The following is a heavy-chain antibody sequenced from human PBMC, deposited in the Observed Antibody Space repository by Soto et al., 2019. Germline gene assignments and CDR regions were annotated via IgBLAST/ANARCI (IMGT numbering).Heavy chain of an antibody. CDR2: IYYSGST. CDR3: ARQRTNYDFWSGYAQGYGMDV. D-gene: IGHD3-3*01. J-gene: IGHJ6*02. V-gene: IGHV4-31*03. Sequence: PSETLSLTCTVSGGSISSGGYYWSWIRQHPGKGLEWIGYIYYSGSTYYNPSLKSRVTISVDTSKNQFSLKLSSVTAADTAVYYCARQRTNYDFWSGYAQGYGMDVWGQGTTVTVSS. CDR1: GGSISSGGYY.